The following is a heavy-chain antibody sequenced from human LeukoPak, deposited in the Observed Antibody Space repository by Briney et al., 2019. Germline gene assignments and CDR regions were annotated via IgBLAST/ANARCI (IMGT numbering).Heavy chain of an antibody. D-gene: IGHD3-22*01. CDR2: ISWNSGSI. J-gene: IGHJ4*02. V-gene: IGHV3-9*01. CDR1: GFTFDDYA. CDR3: AKGGYYYDSSGYYY. Sequence: GGSRRLSCAASGFTFDDYAMHWVRQAPGKGLEWVSGISWNSGSIGYADSVKGRFTISRDNAKNSLYLQMNSLRAEDTALYYCAKGGYYYDSSGYYYWGQGTLVTVSS.